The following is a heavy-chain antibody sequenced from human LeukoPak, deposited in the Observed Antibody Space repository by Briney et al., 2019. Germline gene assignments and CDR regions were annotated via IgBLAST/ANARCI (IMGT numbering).Heavy chain of an antibody. CDR1: GYTFTGYY. CDR3: ARDRVGSGWPRPFYFEF. Sequence: ASVKVSCKPSGYTFTGYYLHWVRQAPGQALGWMGWTSLNTGATVYAQNFQGRVTMSRDTSISTAYLDLSSLRSDDTAVYYCARDRVGSGWPRPFYFEFWGQGTLVTVSS. D-gene: IGHD6-19*01. V-gene: IGHV1-2*02. J-gene: IGHJ4*02. CDR2: TSLNTGAT.